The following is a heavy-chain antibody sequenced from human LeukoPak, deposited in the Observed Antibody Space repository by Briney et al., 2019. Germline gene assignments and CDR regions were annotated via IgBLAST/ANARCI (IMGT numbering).Heavy chain of an antibody. CDR3: AKSYNGYESKPDY. Sequence: GGSLRLSCAASGFTVSSSYMYWVRQAPGKGLEWVSSISNSGGRTFYTDSVKGRFTISRDNSKITLYLQMNSLRAEDTAVYYCAKSYNGYESKPDYWGQGTLVTVSS. V-gene: IGHV3-23*01. D-gene: IGHD5-12*01. CDR2: ISNSGGRT. CDR1: GFTVSSSY. J-gene: IGHJ4*02.